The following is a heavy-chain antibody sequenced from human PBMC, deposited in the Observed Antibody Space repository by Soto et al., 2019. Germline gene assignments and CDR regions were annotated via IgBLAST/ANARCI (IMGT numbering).Heavy chain of an antibody. CDR3: AICIYSSGWYDYYYGMDV. J-gene: IGHJ6*02. CDR2: ISSSSSYI. CDR1: GFTFSSYS. Sequence: PGGSLRLSCAASGFTFSSYSMNWVRQAPGKGLEWVSSISSSSSYIYYADSVKGRFTISRDNAKNSLYPQMNSLRAEDTAVYYCAICIYSSGWYDYYYGMDVWGQGTTVTVSS. V-gene: IGHV3-21*01. D-gene: IGHD6-19*01.